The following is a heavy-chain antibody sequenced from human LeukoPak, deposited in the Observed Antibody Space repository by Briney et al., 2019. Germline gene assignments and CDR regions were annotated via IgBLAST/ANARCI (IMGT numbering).Heavy chain of an antibody. CDR3: ARDLGPQWLAFDY. D-gene: IGHD6-19*01. CDR2: ISSSSSYI. Sequence: PGGSLRLSCAASRFTFSTYSMNWVRQAPGKGLEWVSSISSSSSYIYYADSVKGRFTISRDNAKNSLYLQMNSLRAEDTAVYYCARDLGPQWLAFDYWGQGTLVTVSS. CDR1: RFTFSTYS. V-gene: IGHV3-21*01. J-gene: IGHJ4*02.